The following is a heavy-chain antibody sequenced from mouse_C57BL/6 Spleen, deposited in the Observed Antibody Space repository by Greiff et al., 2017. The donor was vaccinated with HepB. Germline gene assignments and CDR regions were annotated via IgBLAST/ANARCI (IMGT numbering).Heavy chain of an antibody. Sequence: VQLQQSGPELVKPGASVKISCKASGYAFSSSWMNWVKQRPGKGLEWIGRIYPGDGDTNYNGKFKGKATLTADKSSSTAYMQLSSLTSEDSAVYLCERRTAQSPNAMDDWGQGTSVPVAS. CDR3: ERRTAQSPNAMDD. J-gene: IGHJ4*01. D-gene: IGHD3-2*02. CDR2: IYPGDGDT. V-gene: IGHV1-82*01. CDR1: GYAFSSSW.